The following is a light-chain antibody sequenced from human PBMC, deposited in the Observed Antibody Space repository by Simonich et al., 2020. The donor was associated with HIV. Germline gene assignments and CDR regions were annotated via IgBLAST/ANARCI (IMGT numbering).Light chain of an antibody. CDR2: DAS. V-gene: IGKV3-15*01. Sequence: EIVMTQSPATLSVSPGERATLSCRASQSVSSNLAWYQQKPGQAPRLLIYDASTRATVIPDRFSGSESGTEFTLTISSMQSEDFAVYYCQQYNNWPSYTFGQGTKLEIK. CDR3: QQYNNWPSYT. J-gene: IGKJ2*01. CDR1: QSVSSN.